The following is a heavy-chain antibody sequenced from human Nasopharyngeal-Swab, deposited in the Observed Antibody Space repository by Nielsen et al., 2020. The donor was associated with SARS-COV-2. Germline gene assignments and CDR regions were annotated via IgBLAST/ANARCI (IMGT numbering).Heavy chain of an antibody. V-gene: IGHV3-48*03. CDR1: GFTFSSYE. D-gene: IGHD3-9*01. CDR3: ARDLRYFDWANFDY. CDR2: ISSSGSTI. Sequence: GESLKISCAASGFTFSSYEMNWVRQAPGKGLEWISYISSSGSTIYYADSVKGRFTISRDNAKNSLYLQMNSLRAEDTAVYYCARDLRYFDWANFDYWGQGTLVTVSS. J-gene: IGHJ4*02.